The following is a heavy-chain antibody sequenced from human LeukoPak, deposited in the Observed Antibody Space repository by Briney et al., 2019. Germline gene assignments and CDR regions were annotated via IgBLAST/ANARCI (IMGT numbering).Heavy chain of an antibody. V-gene: IGHV2-5*02. Sequence: SGPTLVKPTQTLTLTCTFSGFSLTTNEAAGGWIRQPPGKALEWLALIYCDDEKRYRPSLKDRLTITKDTSKNQVVLTMTNMDPVDTGTYYCAHTRWTRGYFDYWGQGTLVTVSS. J-gene: IGHJ4*02. D-gene: IGHD5-24*01. CDR1: GFSLTTNEAA. CDR2: IYCDDEK. CDR3: AHTRWTRGYFDY.